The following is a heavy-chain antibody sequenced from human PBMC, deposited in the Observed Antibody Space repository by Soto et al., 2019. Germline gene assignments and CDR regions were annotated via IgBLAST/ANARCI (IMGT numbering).Heavy chain of an antibody. CDR3: AYNYYDISGYAYFDV. V-gene: IGHV1-8*01. D-gene: IGHD3-22*01. CDR1: GHTFTSYD. Sequence: ASVKVSCKTSGHTFTSYDINWVRQATGQGLEWMGWMNPDSGDTGYAQKFQGRVTMTRDTSINTAFMELSSLRSEDTAVYYCAYNYYDISGYAYFDVWGQGTLGTVAS. CDR2: MNPDSGDT. J-gene: IGHJ4*02.